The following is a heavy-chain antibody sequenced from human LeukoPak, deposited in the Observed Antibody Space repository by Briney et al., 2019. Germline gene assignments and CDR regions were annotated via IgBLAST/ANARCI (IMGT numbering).Heavy chain of an antibody. V-gene: IGHV3-9*01. CDR3: ARSPNYKGYFDY. CDR2: ISWNGGSI. CDR1: GFTFDDYA. D-gene: IGHD3-10*01. Sequence: GGSLRLSCAASGFTFDDYAMHWVRQAPGKGLEWVSGISWNGGSIGYADSVKGRFTISRDNAKNSLYLQMNSLRAEDTAVYYCARSPNYKGYFDYWGQGTLVTVSS. J-gene: IGHJ4*02.